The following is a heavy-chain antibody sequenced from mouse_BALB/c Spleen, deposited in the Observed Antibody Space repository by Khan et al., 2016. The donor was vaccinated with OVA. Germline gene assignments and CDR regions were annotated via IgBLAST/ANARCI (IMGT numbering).Heavy chain of an antibody. Sequence: QIQLVQSGPELKKPRETVKISCKASGYTFTNYGMNWVKQAPGKGLKWMGWINTYTGEPTYADDFKGRFALSLEISASIAYLQINNLKNEDTATYFCARFHGGYWGQGTTLTVAS. V-gene: IGHV9-3-1*01. CDR3: ARFHGGY. J-gene: IGHJ2*01. CDR1: GYTFTNYG. CDR2: INTYTGEP.